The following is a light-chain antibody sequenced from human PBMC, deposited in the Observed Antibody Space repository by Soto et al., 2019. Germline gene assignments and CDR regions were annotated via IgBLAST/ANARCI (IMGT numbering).Light chain of an antibody. Sequence: IVMTQSPDSLAVSLGERATINCKSSQSVLYSSNNKNYLAWYQQKPGQPPKLLMYCASTRESGVPHRFSGSGSGTDFTLTISSLQAEDVEVYYCQQYYSTPITFGQGTRLESK. V-gene: IGKV4-1*01. CDR2: CAS. CDR1: QSVLYSSNNKNY. CDR3: QQYYSTPIT. J-gene: IGKJ5*01.